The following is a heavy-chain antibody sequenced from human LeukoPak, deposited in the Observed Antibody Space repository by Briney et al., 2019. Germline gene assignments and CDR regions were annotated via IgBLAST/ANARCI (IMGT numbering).Heavy chain of an antibody. Sequence: ASVKVSCKVSGYTLTELSMHWVRQAPGKGLEWMGGFDPEDGETIYAQKFQGRVTMTEDTSTDTAYMELSSVRSEDTAVYYCATPYGSGRVGAFDIWGQGTMVTVSS. CDR3: ATPYGSGRVGAFDI. CDR2: FDPEDGET. V-gene: IGHV1-24*01. CDR1: GYTLTELS. D-gene: IGHD3-10*01. J-gene: IGHJ3*02.